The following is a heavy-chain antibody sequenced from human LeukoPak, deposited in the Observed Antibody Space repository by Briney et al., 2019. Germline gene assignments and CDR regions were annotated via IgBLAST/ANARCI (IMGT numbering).Heavy chain of an antibody. D-gene: IGHD6-19*01. Sequence: GGSLRLSCVASGFTFSGYWMSRVRQAPGKGLEWVAKIKQDGSGEYYLDSVKGRSTISRDNAKNSLYLQMNSLRAEDTAVYFCTTGYSSGWYNEGNYWGQGTLVTVSS. J-gene: IGHJ4*02. CDR1: GFTFSGYW. V-gene: IGHV3-7*01. CDR3: TTGYSSGWYNEGNY. CDR2: IKQDGSGE.